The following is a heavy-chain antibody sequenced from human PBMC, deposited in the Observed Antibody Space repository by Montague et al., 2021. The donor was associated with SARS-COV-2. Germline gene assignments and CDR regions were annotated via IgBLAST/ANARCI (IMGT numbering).Heavy chain of an antibody. CDR1: GGSIGAYF. D-gene: IGHD1-26*01. CDR2: IDNSGST. Sequence: SETLSLTCTASGGSIGAYFWGWIRQPPGKGLEWIGYIDNSGSTTHNPSLESRVIMSVDTSKNQFSLKLNSVNAADTAVYYCTRDGGSEAFDTWGRGTMVTVSS. J-gene: IGHJ3*02. CDR3: TRDGGSEAFDT. V-gene: IGHV4-59*01.